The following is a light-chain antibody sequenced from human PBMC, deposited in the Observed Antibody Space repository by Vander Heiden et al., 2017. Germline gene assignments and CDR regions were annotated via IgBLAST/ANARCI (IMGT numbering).Light chain of an antibody. CDR3: QQSDSTPLT. J-gene: IGKJ4*01. CDR2: AAS. V-gene: IGKV1-39*01. Sequence: IQLTQSPYSLSASVGDRVTITCRASQIISSYLNWYQQKPGKAPKLLIYAASSLQSGVPSRFSGSGSGTDFTLTISSLQPEDFATYYCQQSDSTPLTFGGGTKVEIK. CDR1: QIISSY.